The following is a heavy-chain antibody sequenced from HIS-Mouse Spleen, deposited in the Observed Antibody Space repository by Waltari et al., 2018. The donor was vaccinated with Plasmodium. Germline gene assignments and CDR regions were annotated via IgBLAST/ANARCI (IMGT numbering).Heavy chain of an antibody. CDR1: VFAFSSFG. CDR2: ISYDGSNK. V-gene: IGHV3-30*18. J-gene: IGHJ4*02. CDR3: AKEVLGYYDFWSRPDY. Sequence: QVQLVASGGGVVQPGRSLRLSCAASVFAFSSFGMHGVRQAPGKGLEWVAVISYDGSNKYYADSVKGRFTISRDNSKNTLYLQMNSLRAEDTAVYYCAKEVLGYYDFWSRPDYWGQGTLVTVSS. D-gene: IGHD3-3*01.